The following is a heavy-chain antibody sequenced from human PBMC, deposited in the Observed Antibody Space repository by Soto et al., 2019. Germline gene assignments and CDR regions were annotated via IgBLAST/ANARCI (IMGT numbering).Heavy chain of an antibody. CDR1: GYTVTSYY. D-gene: IGHD2-2*02. V-gene: IGHV1-46*01. CDR2: INPSGGST. CDR3: ARTPGYTDRNYFDY. Sequence: QIQLVQSGAEVKKPGASVKVSCKASGYTVTSYYMHWVRQAPGQGLEWMGIINPSGGSTTYAQKYQGRLTMSRDTSTSTVYMELSSLGSEDTAMYYCARTPGYTDRNYFDYWGQGTLVTVSS. J-gene: IGHJ4*02.